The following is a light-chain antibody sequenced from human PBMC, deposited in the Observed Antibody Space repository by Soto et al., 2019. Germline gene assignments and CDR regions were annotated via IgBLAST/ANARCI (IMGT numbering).Light chain of an antibody. J-gene: IGLJ1*01. V-gene: IGLV2-14*03. CDR3: SSYTSSSLHV. CDR2: DVS. Sequence: QSALTQPAPLSGSPGQSITLSRTGTSSDVGGYNYVSWYQQHPGKAPKLMIYDVSNRPSGVSYRFSGSKSGNTASLTISGLQAEDEADYYCSSYTSSSLHVFGTGTKVTVL. CDR1: SSDVGGYNY.